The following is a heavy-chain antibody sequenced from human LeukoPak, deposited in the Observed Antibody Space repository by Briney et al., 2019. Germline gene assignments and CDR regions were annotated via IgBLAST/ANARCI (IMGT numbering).Heavy chain of an antibody. V-gene: IGHV3-64D*09. J-gene: IGHJ4*02. D-gene: IGHD3-10*01. CDR1: GFIFSTYA. CDR3: VKRGPGNCYTH. Sequence: GGSLRLSCSASGFIFSTYAMDWVRQAPGKGLEYVSAITSNGGSTYYADSVKGRFTISRDNSKNTLYLQMSRLRTEDTAVYYCVKRGPGNCYTHWGQGTLVTVSS. CDR2: ITSNGGST.